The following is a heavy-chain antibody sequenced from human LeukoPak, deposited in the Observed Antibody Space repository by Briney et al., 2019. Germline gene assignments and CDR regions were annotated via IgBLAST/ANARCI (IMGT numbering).Heavy chain of an antibody. V-gene: IGHV4-59*08. CDR2: IYYSGST. CDR1: GGSISSYY. D-gene: IGHD6-13*01. CDR3: ARHHRQQLVPGYFDY. Sequence: PSETLSLTCTVSGGSISSYYWSWIRQPPGKGLEWIGYIYYSGSTNYNPSLKSRVTISVDTSKNQFSLKLSSVTAADTAVYYCARHHRQQLVPGYFDYWGQGTLVTVSS. J-gene: IGHJ4*02.